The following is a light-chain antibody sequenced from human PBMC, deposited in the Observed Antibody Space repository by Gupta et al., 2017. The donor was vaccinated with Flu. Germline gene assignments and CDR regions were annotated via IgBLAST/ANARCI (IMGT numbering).Light chain of an antibody. CDR2: EVS. Sequence: QSALTQPPPASGSPGQSVTISCTGTSSDVGGYNYVSWYQQHPGKAPKLMIYEVSKRPSGVPDRFSGSKSGNTASLTVSGLRAEDEADYYCSSYAGSNDVVFGGGTELTVL. CDR1: SSDVGGYNY. V-gene: IGLV2-8*01. CDR3: SSYAGSNDVV. J-gene: IGLJ2*01.